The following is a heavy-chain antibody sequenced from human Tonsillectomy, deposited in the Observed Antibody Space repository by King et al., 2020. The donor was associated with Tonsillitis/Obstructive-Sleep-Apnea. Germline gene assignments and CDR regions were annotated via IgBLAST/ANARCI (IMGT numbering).Heavy chain of an antibody. J-gene: IGHJ3*02. CDR2: IYYSGST. Sequence: LQLQESGPGLVKPSQTLSLTCTVSGGSISSGGYYWSWIRQHPGKGLEWIGYIYYSGSTYYNPSLKSRVTISVDTSKNQFSLKLSSVTAADTAVYYCARENSGDGDAFDIWGQGTMVTVSS. V-gene: IGHV4-31*03. CDR3: ARENSGDGDAFDI. D-gene: IGHD3-10*01. CDR1: GGSISSGGYY.